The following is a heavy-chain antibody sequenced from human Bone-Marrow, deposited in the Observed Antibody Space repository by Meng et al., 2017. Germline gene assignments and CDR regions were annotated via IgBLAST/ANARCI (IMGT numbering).Heavy chain of an antibody. CDR1: GYTFTGYY. V-gene: IGHV1-2*02. Sequence: ASVKVSCKASGYTFTGYYMHWVRQAPGQGLEWMGWINPNSGGTNYAQKFQGRVTMTRDTSISTAYMELSRLRSDDTAVYYCARDGGSEYYDILPGYYNWGQGTLVTVSS. CDR2: INPNSGGT. D-gene: IGHD3-9*01. J-gene: IGHJ4*02. CDR3: ARDGGSEYYDILPGYYN.